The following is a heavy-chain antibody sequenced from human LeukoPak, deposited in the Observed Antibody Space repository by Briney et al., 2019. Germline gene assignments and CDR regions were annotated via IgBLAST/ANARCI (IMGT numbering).Heavy chain of an antibody. V-gene: IGHV1-18*01. CDR2: ISAYNGNT. J-gene: IGHJ4*02. Sequence: ASVKVSCKASGYTFTSYGISWVRQAPGQGLEWMGWISAYNGNTNYAQKLQGRVTMTTDTSTSTAYTELRSLRSDDTAVYYCARDRRYSGYDSAVAGTDYWGQGTLVTVSS. D-gene: IGHD5-12*01. CDR1: GYTFTSYG. CDR3: ARDRRYSGYDSAVAGTDY.